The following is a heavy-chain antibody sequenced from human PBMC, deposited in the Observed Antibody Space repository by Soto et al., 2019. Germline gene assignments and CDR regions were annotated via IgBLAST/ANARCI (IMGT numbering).Heavy chain of an antibody. J-gene: IGHJ3*02. CDR3: ASPLGGDYGFGAFDI. CDR1: GGSISSSSYY. D-gene: IGHD4-17*01. Sequence: PSETLSLTCTVSGGSISSSSYYWGWIRQPPGKGLEWIGSIYYSGSTYYNPSLKSRVTISVDTSKNQFSLKLSSVTAADTAVYYCASPLGGDYGFGAFDIWGQGTMVTVSS. V-gene: IGHV4-39*01. CDR2: IYYSGST.